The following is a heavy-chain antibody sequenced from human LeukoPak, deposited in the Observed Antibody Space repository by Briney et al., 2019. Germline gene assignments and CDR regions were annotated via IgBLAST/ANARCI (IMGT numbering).Heavy chain of an antibody. CDR1: GFTVSNAW. J-gene: IGHJ4*02. CDR3: PSGYDLES. D-gene: IGHD2-2*01. Sequence: GGSLRLSCAASGFTVSNAWMSWVRQAPGKGLEWVGRFKSQTDGGTRDYAAPVKGRFTISRDDSKNTLYLQMNSLKTEDTAVYYCPSGYDLESWGQGTLVTVSS. V-gene: IGHV3-15*01. CDR2: FKSQTDGGTR.